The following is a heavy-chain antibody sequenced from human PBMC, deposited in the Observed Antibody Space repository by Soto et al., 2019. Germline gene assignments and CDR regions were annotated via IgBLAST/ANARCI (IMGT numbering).Heavy chain of an antibody. Sequence: QITLKESGPPLVKPTQTLTLTCTFSGFSLSTSGVGVGWIRQPPGKALEWLALIYWDDDKRYRPSLKSRLTITKDTSKNQVVLTMTNMDPVDTATYYCAHTEIDSSGWYDWYFDLWGRGTLVTDSS. CDR3: AHTEIDSSGWYDWYFDL. CDR2: IYWDDDK. V-gene: IGHV2-5*02. D-gene: IGHD6-19*01. J-gene: IGHJ2*01. CDR1: GFSLSTSGVG.